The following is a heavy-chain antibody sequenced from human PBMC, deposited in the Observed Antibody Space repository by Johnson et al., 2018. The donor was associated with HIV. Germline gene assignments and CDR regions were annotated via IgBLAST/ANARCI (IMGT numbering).Heavy chain of an antibody. CDR1: GFTFSDYY. J-gene: IGHJ3*02. CDR3: AKSGGYPNAFDI. CDR2: ISSSGDII. D-gene: IGHD6-13*01. Sequence: QVQLVESGGGLVKPGGSLRLSCAASGFTFSDYYMTWIRQAPGKGLEWLSFISSSGDIIRYADSVKGRFTISRDNAKNSLILQMNSLRDEDTAVYYCAKSGGYPNAFDIWGQGTMVTVSS. V-gene: IGHV3-11*04.